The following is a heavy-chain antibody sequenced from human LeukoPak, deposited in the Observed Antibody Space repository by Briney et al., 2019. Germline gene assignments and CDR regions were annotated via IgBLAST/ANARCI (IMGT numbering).Heavy chain of an antibody. D-gene: IGHD2-8*01. CDR2: IYSSGST. CDR1: GGSISSHY. CDR3: ARILGYCTNGVCSEYFHL. J-gene: IGHJ1*01. V-gene: IGHV4-4*08. Sequence: PSETLSLTCTVSGGSISSHYWSWIRQPPGKGLEWIGYIYSSGSTSYNPSLKSRVTMSVDTSKKHYSLQLSSVTGADRAVYYCARILGYCTNGVCSEYFHLCGQGTLVTVSS.